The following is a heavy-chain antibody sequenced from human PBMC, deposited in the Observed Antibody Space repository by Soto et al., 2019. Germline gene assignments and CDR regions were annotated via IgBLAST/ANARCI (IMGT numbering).Heavy chain of an antibody. J-gene: IGHJ4*02. Sequence: SGTLSLTRSVSCGSISRFYWSWIRPPPGNGLEWIGYIYYSGSTNYNPSLKSRVTISVDTSKNQFSMKLSSVTAADTAVYYCTDMRGQWLTRDWGRGIMVTVSS. CDR3: TDMRGQWLTRD. D-gene: IGHD6-19*01. CDR2: IYYSGST. CDR1: CGSISRFY. V-gene: IGHV4-59*08.